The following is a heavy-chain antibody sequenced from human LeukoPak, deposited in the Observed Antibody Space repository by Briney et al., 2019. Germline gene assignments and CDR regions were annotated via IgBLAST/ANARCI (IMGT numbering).Heavy chain of an antibody. CDR1: GFTFSNYA. Sequence: PGGSLRPSCAASGFTFSNYAMSWVRQAPGKGLEWVSAISGSGGSTYFADSVKGRFTISRDNSNNTLYLQMNSLRAEDTAVYYCAKDRGYCSGVNCYRFDYWGQGTLVTVSS. J-gene: IGHJ4*02. CDR2: ISGSGGST. D-gene: IGHD2-15*01. CDR3: AKDRGYCSGVNCYRFDY. V-gene: IGHV3-23*01.